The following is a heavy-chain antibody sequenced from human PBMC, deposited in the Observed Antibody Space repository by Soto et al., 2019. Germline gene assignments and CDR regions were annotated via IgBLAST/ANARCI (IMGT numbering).Heavy chain of an antibody. CDR2: ISSSATTI. V-gene: IGHV3-11*01. Sequence: QVQLVESGGGLVKPGGSLRLSCAASGFPFSDYYMSWIRQAPGKGLEWVSYISSSATTIYYADSVKGRFTISRDNAKNSLYLQMNGLRADDTAVYYRARDPLHYGSGFDYWGQGTLVTVSS. CDR3: ARDPLHYGSGFDY. CDR1: GFPFSDYY. J-gene: IGHJ4*02. D-gene: IGHD3-10*01.